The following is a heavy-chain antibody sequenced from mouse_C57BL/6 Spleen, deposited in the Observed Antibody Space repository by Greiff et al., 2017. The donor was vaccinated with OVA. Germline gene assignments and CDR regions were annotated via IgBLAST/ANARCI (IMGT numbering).Heavy chain of an antibody. J-gene: IGHJ4*01. CDR2: INPGSGGT. Sequence: VQLQQSGAELVRPGTSVKVSCKASGYAFTNYLIEWVKQRPGQGLEWIGVINPGSGGTNYNVKFKGKATLTADKSSSTAYMQLSSLTSEDSAVYFCARSYDYEYYAMDYWGQGTSVTVSS. CDR1: GYAFTNYL. CDR3: ARSYDYEYYAMDY. V-gene: IGHV1-54*01. D-gene: IGHD2-4*01.